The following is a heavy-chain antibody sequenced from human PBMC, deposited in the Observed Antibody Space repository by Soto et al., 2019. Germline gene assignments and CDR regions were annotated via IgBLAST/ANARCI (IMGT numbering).Heavy chain of an antibody. CDR2: IYYSGST. CDR1: GGSISSSSYY. Sequence: QLQLQESGPGLVKPSETLSLTCTVSGGSISSSSYYWGWIRQPPGKGLEWIGSIYYSGSTYYNPSLKSRVTISVDTSKNQFSLKLSSVTAADTAVYYCVRLPGMSSWYSRGTIDYWGQGTLVTVSS. V-gene: IGHV4-39*01. J-gene: IGHJ4*02. CDR3: VRLPGMSSWYSRGTIDY. D-gene: IGHD6-13*01.